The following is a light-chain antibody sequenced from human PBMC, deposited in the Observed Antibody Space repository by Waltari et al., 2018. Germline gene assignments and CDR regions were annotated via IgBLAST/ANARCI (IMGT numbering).Light chain of an antibody. CDR2: QDT. J-gene: IGLJ3*02. CDR3: QAWDSRGV. V-gene: IGLV3-1*01. Sequence: SSELTQPPSVAVSPGQRANITCSGDKLGDRYVSWYQQKPGQSPILIIYQDTKRPSGIPERFSGSNSGNTATLTIGGTQTMDEADYYWQAWDSRGVFGGGTKLTVL. CDR1: KLGDRY.